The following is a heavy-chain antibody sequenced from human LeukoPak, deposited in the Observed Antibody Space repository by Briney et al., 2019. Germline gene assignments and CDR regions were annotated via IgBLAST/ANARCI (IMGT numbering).Heavy chain of an antibody. V-gene: IGHV3-43*02. CDR3: AKRSGAPNNFDY. Sequence: GGSLRLSCAASGFTFDEHDMHWVRQVPGKCLGWVCLISKDGGNKYCADSVKARFSISRDNSRNSLSLQMNSLRTEDTALYFCAKRSGAPNNFDYWGQGALVTVSS. CDR1: GFTFDEHD. CDR2: ISKDGGNK. J-gene: IGHJ4*02. D-gene: IGHD1-1*01.